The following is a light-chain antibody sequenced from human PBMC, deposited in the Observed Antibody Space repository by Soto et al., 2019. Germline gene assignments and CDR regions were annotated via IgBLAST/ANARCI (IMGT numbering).Light chain of an antibody. V-gene: IGLV2-14*01. J-gene: IGLJ1*01. CDR3: SSYTSSSTDV. CDR1: SSDVGGYNY. Sequence: QSALTQPASVSGSPGQSITISCTGTSSDVGGYNYVSWYQRHPGKAPKLMIYEVSNRPSGVSNRFSGSKSGNTASLTISGLQAEDEADYYCSSYTSSSTDVFGTGTKLTVL. CDR2: EVS.